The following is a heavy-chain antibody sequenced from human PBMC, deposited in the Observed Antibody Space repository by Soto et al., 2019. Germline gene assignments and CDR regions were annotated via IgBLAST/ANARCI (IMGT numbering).Heavy chain of an antibody. CDR1: GVSISSGDYY. V-gene: IGHV4-30-4*03. D-gene: IGHD3-22*01. J-gene: IGHJ6*02. Sequence: PSETLSLTCTVSGVSISSGDYYWSWIRQPPGKGLEWIGYIYYSENTYYNPSLKSRVTKSVDKSKNQFSLKLTSVTAADTAVYYCTTTDYDDSSGYYNLNVWGQGTTVTVSS. CDR3: TTTDYDDSSGYYNLNV. CDR2: IYYSENT.